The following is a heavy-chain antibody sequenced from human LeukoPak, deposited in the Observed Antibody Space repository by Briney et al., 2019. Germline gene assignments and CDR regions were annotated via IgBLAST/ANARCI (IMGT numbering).Heavy chain of an antibody. J-gene: IGHJ4*02. V-gene: IGHV3-30-3*01. Sequence: GRSLRLSCAASGYTFSGYAMHWVRQAPGKGLEWVAVISYDGSNDYYADSVKGRFTISRDNSKNTLYLQMNSLRAEDTAVYYCATNGPGIAVAGYVDYWGQGTLVTVSS. CDR3: ATNGPGIAVAGYVDY. CDR1: GYTFSGYA. D-gene: IGHD6-19*01. CDR2: ISYDGSND.